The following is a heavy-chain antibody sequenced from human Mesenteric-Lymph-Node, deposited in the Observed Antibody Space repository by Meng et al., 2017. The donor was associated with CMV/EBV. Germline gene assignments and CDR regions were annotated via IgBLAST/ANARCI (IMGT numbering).Heavy chain of an antibody. D-gene: IGHD5-12*01. CDR1: GYTFTSYG. Sequence: CKASGYTFTSYGISWVRQAPGQGLEWMGWISAYNGNTNYAQRLQGRVTMTTDTSTSTAYMELRSLRSDDTAVYYCARDVYSGYGANVNWGQGTLVTVSS. V-gene: IGHV1-18*01. CDR2: ISAYNGNT. J-gene: IGHJ4*02. CDR3: ARDVYSGYGANVN.